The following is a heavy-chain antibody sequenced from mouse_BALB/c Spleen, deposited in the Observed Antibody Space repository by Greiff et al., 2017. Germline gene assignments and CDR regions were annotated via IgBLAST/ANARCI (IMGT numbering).Heavy chain of an antibody. Sequence: EVNVVESGGGLVQPGGSRKLSCAASGFTFSSFGMHWVRQAPEKGLEWVAYISSGSSTIYYADTVKGRFTISRDNPKNTLFLQMTSLRSEDTAMYYCARSEMGGYAMDYWGQGTSVTVSA. J-gene: IGHJ4*01. D-gene: IGHD2-3*01. CDR3: ARSEMGGYAMDY. CDR1: GFTFSSFG. CDR2: ISSGSSTI. V-gene: IGHV5-17*02.